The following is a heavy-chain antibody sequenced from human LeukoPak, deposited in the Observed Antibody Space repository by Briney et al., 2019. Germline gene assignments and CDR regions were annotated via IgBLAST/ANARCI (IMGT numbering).Heavy chain of an antibody. CDR2: IIPIFGTA. J-gene: IGHJ5*02. Sequence: SVKVSCKASGGTFSSYAISWVRQPPGQGLEWMGGIIPIFGTANYAQKFQGRVTITTDESTSTAYMELSSLRSEDTAVYYCAKHMLQQYSSHPFDPWGQGTLVTVSS. D-gene: IGHD6-19*01. V-gene: IGHV1-69*05. CDR3: AKHMLQQYSSHPFDP. CDR1: GGTFSSYA.